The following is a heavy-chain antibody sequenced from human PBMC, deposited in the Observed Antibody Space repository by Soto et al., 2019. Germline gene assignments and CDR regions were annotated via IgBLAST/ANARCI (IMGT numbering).Heavy chain of an antibody. CDR2: IYWDDDK. CDR3: AQGRAEWAYFDY. Sequence: QITLRESGPTLVKPTQTLTLTCTFSGFSLSTDEVSVSWIRQPPGKAPEWLALIYWDDDKRYRPSLKNRVTITKDTSKNQVVLTMTNINPVDTATYYCAQGRAEWAYFDYWGQGPLVTVSS. J-gene: IGHJ4*02. CDR1: GFSLSTDEVS. V-gene: IGHV2-5*02. D-gene: IGHD1-26*01.